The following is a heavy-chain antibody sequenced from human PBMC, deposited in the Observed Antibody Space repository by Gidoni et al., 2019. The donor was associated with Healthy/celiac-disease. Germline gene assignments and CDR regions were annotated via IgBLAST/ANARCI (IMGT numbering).Heavy chain of an antibody. D-gene: IGHD1-26*01. CDR3: ARVLSYTYYYYGMDV. Sequence: QLQLQESGPGLVKPSETLSLTCTVSGGSISSSSYYWGWIRQPPGKGLEWIGSIYYSGSTYYNPSLKSRVTISVDTSKNQFSLKLSSVTAADTAVYYCARVLSYTYYYYGMDVWGQGTTVTVSS. CDR2: IYYSGST. J-gene: IGHJ6*02. CDR1: GGSISSSSYY. V-gene: IGHV4-39*07.